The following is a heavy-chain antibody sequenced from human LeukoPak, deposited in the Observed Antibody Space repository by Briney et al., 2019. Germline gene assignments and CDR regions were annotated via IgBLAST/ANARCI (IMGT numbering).Heavy chain of an antibody. V-gene: IGHV4-39*01. CDR3: AREPMVTSFDH. D-gene: IGHD5-18*01. CDR2: IYYSGST. CDR1: GGSISSSSYY. Sequence: PSETLSLTCTVSGGSISSSSYYWGWIRQPPGKGLEWIGSIYYSGSTYYNPSLKSRVTISVDTSKNQFSLKLSSVTAADTAVYYCAREPMVTSFDHWGQGTLVTVSS. J-gene: IGHJ4*02.